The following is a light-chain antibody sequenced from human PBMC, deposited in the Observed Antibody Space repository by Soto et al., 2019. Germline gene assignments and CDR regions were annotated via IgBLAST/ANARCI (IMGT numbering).Light chain of an antibody. J-gene: IGKJ1*01. CDR2: GAS. CDR3: QQKDRLPRT. CDR1: QSISRY. V-gene: IGKV1-39*01. Sequence: DIQMTQSPSSLSASVGDRVTITCRASQSISRYLNWYQQKQAKAPKILIYGASTLPSGVPSRFSGSGSGTDFTITISSLQPEDFATYFCQQKDRLPRTFGQGTKVEMK.